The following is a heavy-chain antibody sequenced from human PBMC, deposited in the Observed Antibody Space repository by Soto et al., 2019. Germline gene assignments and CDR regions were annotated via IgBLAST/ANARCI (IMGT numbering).Heavy chain of an antibody. CDR3: AGELHQRQGRNMDV. V-gene: IGHV4-31*03. CDR2: INHRGNL. J-gene: IGHJ6*02. CDR1: GVSMTSGDQY. Sequence: QVQLQESGPALVKPSQTLSLTCTVTGVSMTSGDQYWTRILHRPGEVLEWFGYINHRGNLYYNPSLTSRVATSVDTSKNQFSLYLSSVTAVDTAVYYCAGELHQRQGRNMDVWGQATTVTVSS. D-gene: IGHD3-10*01.